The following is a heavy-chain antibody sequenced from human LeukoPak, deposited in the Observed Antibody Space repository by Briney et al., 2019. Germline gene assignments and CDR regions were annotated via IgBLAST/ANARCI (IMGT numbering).Heavy chain of an antibody. CDR3: XRHRIIXXXXXCXTFXFDY. J-gene: IGHJ4*02. CDR2: IYYSGST. Sequence: PSETLSLTCTVSGGSISSSSYYWGWIRQPPGKGLEWIGSIYYSGSTYYNPSLKSRVTISVDTSKNQFSLKLRSVSAADTPVYYXXRHRIIXXXXXCXTFXFDYXGQGTLVTVXS. CDR1: GGSISSSSYY. D-gene: IGHD2-2*02. V-gene: IGHV4-39*01.